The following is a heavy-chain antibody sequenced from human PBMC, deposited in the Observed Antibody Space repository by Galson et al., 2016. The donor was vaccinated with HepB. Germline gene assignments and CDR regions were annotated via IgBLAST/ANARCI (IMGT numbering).Heavy chain of an antibody. CDR3: ARRGINWGFFDY. CDR2: ISPSGDNT. V-gene: IGHV3-23*01. J-gene: IGHJ4*02. Sequence: SLRLSCAASEFSFSNYWMSWVRQAPGKGLEWVSTISPSGDNTYYADSVKGRFTISRDISKNTLYLQMNSLRADDTALYYCARRGINWGFFDYWGQGTLVTVSS. CDR1: EFSFSNYW. D-gene: IGHD7-27*01.